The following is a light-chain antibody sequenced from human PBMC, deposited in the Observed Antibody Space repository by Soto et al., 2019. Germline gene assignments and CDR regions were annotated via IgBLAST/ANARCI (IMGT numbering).Light chain of an antibody. Sequence: EIVLTQSPGTLSLSPGEGATLSCRSSQDVGTNYLAWYQQTHGQAPRLLIFGAFSRASGVAGRFSGRGSGTDSTLTITRLEPDDCAVYFCQHFSNCPYTQVFGQGTKLEI. CDR1: QDVGTNY. CDR2: GAF. V-gene: IGKV3-20*01. J-gene: IGKJ2*01. CDR3: QHFSNCPYTQV.